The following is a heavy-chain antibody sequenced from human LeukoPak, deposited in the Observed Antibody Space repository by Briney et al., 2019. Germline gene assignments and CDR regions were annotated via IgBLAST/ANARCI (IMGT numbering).Heavy chain of an antibody. CDR3: ARGLSEADY. D-gene: IGHD6-19*01. V-gene: IGHV3-48*01. CDR1: GFTFSTSG. CDR2: MTSGFVT. Sequence: GGSLRLSCAASGFTFSTSGLVWVRQAPGKGLEWVSYMTSGFVTHYTDSVKGRFTISRDNSNNTMYLQMNSLRAEDTAVYYCARGLSEADYWGQGTLVTVSS. J-gene: IGHJ4*02.